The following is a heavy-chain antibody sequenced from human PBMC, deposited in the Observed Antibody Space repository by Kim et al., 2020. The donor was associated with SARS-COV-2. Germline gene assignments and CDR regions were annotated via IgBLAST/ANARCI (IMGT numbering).Heavy chain of an antibody. V-gene: IGHV3-15*01. D-gene: IGHD2-15*01. J-gene: IGHJ4*02. CDR3: PTLDNCRVGSCVGRDY. Sequence: GGSLRLSCEVSGFTFSNAWMTWVRQAPGKGLELVGRIKSKTDGETTDYGAPVKGRFSISRDDSESTLYRQMNSLKTEDTAGYYCPTLDNCRVGSCVGRDYWGQGTLVTVSS. CDR1: GFTFSNAW. CDR2: IKSKTDGETT.